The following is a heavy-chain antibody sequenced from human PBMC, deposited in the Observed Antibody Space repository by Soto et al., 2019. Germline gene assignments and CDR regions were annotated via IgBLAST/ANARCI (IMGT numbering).Heavy chain of an antibody. J-gene: IGHJ6*03. CDR1: GYTFTNYY. CDR3: ARSSIAAPGTSSGYYYYMDV. Sequence: GASVKVSCKASGYTFTNYYIQWVRQAPGQGLEWMGLVNPGGGSTKYAQEFQGRVTMTRDTSARSVFMELSSLRSEDTAVYFCARSSIAAPGTSSGYYYYMDVWGKGTTVTVSS. V-gene: IGHV1-46*03. CDR2: VNPGGGST. D-gene: IGHD6-13*01.